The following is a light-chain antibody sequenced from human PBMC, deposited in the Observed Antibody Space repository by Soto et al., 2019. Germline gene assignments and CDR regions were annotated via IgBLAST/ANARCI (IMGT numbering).Light chain of an antibody. CDR1: QSISSW. V-gene: IGKV1-5*01. J-gene: IGKJ1*01. Sequence: DIQITQSPSTLWALLLDIVTITCRASQSISSWLAWYQQKPGKAPKLLIYDASSLESGVPSRFSGSGSGTEFTLTISSLQPDDFATYYCQQYNSYSTFGQGTKVDI. CDR2: DAS. CDR3: QQYNSYST.